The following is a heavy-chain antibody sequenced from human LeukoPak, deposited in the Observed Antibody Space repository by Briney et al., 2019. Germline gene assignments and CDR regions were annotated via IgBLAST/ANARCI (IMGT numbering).Heavy chain of an antibody. V-gene: IGHV1-18*01. Sequence: APVKVSCKTSDYTFSDYGISWVRQAPGQGLEWVGWATNGNTKYAQKFQGRVTMTTDTSTSTAYMELRSLRSDDTAVYYCARVQPLYYYDSSGYPDYWGQGTLVTVSS. D-gene: IGHD3-22*01. CDR3: ARVQPLYYYDSSGYPDY. CDR2: ATNGNT. CDR1: DYTFSDYG. J-gene: IGHJ4*02.